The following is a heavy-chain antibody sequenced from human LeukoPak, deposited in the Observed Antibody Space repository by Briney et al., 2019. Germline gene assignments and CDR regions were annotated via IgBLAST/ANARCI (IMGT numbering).Heavy chain of an antibody. Sequence: GGSLRLSCAASGFTFSSYGIHWVRQAPGKGLEWVAVISYDGSNKYYADSVKGRFTISRDNSKNTLYLQMNSLRAEDTAVYYCAKDSYYSGWYLNYYYGVDVWSQGTTVTVSS. J-gene: IGHJ6*02. CDR1: GFTFSSYG. CDR2: ISYDGSNK. CDR3: AKDSYYSGWYLNYYYGVDV. V-gene: IGHV3-30*18. D-gene: IGHD6-19*01.